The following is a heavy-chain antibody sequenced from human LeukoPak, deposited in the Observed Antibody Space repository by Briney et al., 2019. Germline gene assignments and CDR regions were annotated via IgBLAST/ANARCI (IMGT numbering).Heavy chain of an antibody. V-gene: IGHV4-39*01. CDR3: ARAPRQVAAAAPSWFDP. Sequence: SETLSLTCTVSGGSISSSSYYWGWIRQPPGKGLEWIGSIYYSGSTYYNPSLKSRVTISVDTSKDQFSLKLSSVTAADTAVYYCARAPRQVAAAAPSWFDPWGQGTLVTVSS. CDR2: IYYSGST. CDR1: GGSISSSSYY. J-gene: IGHJ5*02. D-gene: IGHD6-13*01.